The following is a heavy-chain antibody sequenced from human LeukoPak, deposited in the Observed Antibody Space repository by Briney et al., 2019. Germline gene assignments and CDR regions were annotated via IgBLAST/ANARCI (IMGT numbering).Heavy chain of an antibody. J-gene: IGHJ2*01. CDR3: ATAIQSNWYFDL. CDR2: ISGYNGHT. CDR1: GYTFTRYG. V-gene: IGHV1-18*01. D-gene: IGHD5-18*01. Sequence: ASVKVSCKASGYTFTRYGISWVRQAPGQGLEWMGWISGYNGHTNYAQKLQGRVTMTEDTSTDTAYMELSSLRSEDTAVYYCATAIQSNWYFDLWGRGTLVTVSS.